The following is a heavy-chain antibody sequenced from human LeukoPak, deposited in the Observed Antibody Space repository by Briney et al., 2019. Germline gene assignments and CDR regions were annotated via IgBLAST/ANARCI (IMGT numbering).Heavy chain of an antibody. D-gene: IGHD6-6*01. CDR1: GYSFTSYW. J-gene: IGHJ4*02. V-gene: IGHV5-10-1*01. CDR3: ASEGVGTYSSSSP. CDR2: IDPSDSYT. Sequence: GESLKISCQGSGYSFTSYWISWVRQMPGKGLEWMGRIDPSDSYTNYSPSFQGHVTISADKSISTAYLQWSSLKASDTAMYYCASEGVGTYSSSSPWGQGTLVTVSS.